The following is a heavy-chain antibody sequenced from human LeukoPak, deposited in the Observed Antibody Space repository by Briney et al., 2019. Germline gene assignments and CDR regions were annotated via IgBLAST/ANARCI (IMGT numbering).Heavy chain of an antibody. V-gene: IGHV4-59*08. J-gene: IGHJ4*02. CDR2: IYYSGST. CDR3: AGITFYRWDY. CDR1: GGSISSYY. D-gene: IGHD3-16*01. Sequence: PSETLSLTCTVSGGSISSYYWSWIRQPPGKGLEWIGYIYYSGSTNYNPSLKSRVTISVDTSKNQFSLKLSSVTAADTAVYYCAGITFYRWDYWGQGTLVTVSS.